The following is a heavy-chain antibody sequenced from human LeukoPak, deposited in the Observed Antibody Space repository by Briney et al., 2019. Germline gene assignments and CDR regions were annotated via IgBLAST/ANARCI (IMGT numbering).Heavy chain of an antibody. V-gene: IGHV5-51*01. CDR3: ASRSNSGYEFFDY. CDR1: GYSFTSYW. Sequence: GESPKISCKGSGYSFTSYWIGWVRQMPGKGLEWMGIIYPGDSDTRYSPSFQGQVTISADKSISTAYLQWSSLKASDTAMYYCASRSNSGYEFFDYWGQGTILAVSS. J-gene: IGHJ4*02. D-gene: IGHD5-12*01. CDR2: IYPGDSDT.